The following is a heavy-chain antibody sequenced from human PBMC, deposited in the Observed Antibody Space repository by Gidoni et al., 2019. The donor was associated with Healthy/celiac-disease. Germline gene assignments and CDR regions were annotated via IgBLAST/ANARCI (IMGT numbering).Heavy chain of an antibody. Sequence: QVQLVESGGCVVQPGRSLRLSCAASGFTFSSYGMHWVRQAPGKGLEWVAVISYDGSNKYYADSVKGRFTISRDNSKNTLYLQMNSLRAEDTAVYYCAKVALWFGELFQPDYYYYYGMDVWGQGTTVTVSS. D-gene: IGHD3-10*01. CDR3: AKVALWFGELFQPDYYYYYGMDV. V-gene: IGHV3-30*18. J-gene: IGHJ6*02. CDR2: ISYDGSNK. CDR1: GFTFSSYG.